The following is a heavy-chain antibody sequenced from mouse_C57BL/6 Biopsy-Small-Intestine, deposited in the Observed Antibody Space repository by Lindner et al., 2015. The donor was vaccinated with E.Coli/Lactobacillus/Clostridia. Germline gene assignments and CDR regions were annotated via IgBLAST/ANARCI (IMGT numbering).Heavy chain of an antibody. Sequence: VQLQESGPELVKPGASVKISCKASGYTFTDYYINWVKQRPGQGLEWIGWIYPGSSNSQYNENFKGKATLTVDTSSNTAYMQLSSLTSEDSAVYFCARGDGAYDEFDYWGQGTTLTVSS. D-gene: IGHD2-13*01. CDR3: ARGDGAYDEFDY. CDR2: IYPGSSNS. CDR1: GYTFTDYY. J-gene: IGHJ2*01. V-gene: IGHV1-84*01.